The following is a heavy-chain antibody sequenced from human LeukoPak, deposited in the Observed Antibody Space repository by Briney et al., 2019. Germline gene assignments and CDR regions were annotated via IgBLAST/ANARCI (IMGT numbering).Heavy chain of an antibody. Sequence: SETLSLTCSVSGGSISTNSYYWGWIRQPPGKGLEWIGSIYYSGSTYYNPSLKSRVTISVDTSKNQFSLKLSSVTAADTAVYYCARDLSPPHYDFWSGCFDYWGQGTLVTVSS. J-gene: IGHJ4*02. D-gene: IGHD3-3*01. CDR3: ARDLSPPHYDFWSGCFDY. CDR1: GGSISTNSYY. V-gene: IGHV4-39*07. CDR2: IYYSGST.